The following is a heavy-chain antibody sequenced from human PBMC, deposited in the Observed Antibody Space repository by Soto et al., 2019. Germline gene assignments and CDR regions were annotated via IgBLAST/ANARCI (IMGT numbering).Heavy chain of an antibody. Sequence: QVQLVESGGGVVQPGRSLRLSCAASGFTFSSYGMHWVRQAPGKGLEWVAVISYDGSNKYYADSVKDRFTISRDNSKNTLYLQMNSLRAEDTAVYYCAKDVTIHYDFWSGYPDPWGQGTLVTVSS. V-gene: IGHV3-30*18. CDR2: ISYDGSNK. CDR3: AKDVTIHYDFWSGYPDP. J-gene: IGHJ5*02. CDR1: GFTFSSYG. D-gene: IGHD3-3*01.